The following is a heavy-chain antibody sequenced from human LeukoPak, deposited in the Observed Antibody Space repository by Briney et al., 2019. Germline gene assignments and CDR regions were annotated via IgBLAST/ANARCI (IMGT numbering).Heavy chain of an antibody. J-gene: IGHJ4*02. CDR2: INHSGST. Sequence: RPSETLSLTCAVSGYSISSGYYWGWIRQPPGKGLEWIGEINHSGSTNYNPSLKSRVTISVDTSKNQFSLKLSSVTAADTAVYYCARDPNYGGNSNYWGQGTLVTVSS. CDR3: ARDPNYGGNSNY. D-gene: IGHD4-23*01. V-gene: IGHV4-38-2*02. CDR1: GYSISSGYY.